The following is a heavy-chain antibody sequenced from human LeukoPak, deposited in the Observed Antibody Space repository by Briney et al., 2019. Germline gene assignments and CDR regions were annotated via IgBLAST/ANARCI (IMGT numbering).Heavy chain of an antibody. Sequence: PGGPLRLSCVGSGFTFRSHAMSWVRQAPEKGLEFVSGIYENGGTTYYADSVKGRFSISRDNSKNTLYLQMNSLRAEDTAVYYCARDGDYYYGMDVWGQGTTVTVSS. CDR3: ARDGDYYYGMDV. CDR2: IYENGGTT. CDR1: GFTFRSHA. V-gene: IGHV3-23*01. J-gene: IGHJ6*02. D-gene: IGHD3-3*01.